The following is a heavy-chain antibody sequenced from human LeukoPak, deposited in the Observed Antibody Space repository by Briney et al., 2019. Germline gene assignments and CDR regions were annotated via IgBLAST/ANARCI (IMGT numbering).Heavy chain of an antibody. CDR3: ARSIAVAGDFDY. J-gene: IGHJ4*02. D-gene: IGHD6-13*01. CDR2: ISSSGSYI. CDR1: GFNFNNYG. V-gene: IGHV3-21*01. Sequence: GGSLRLSCAASGFNFNNYGMHWVRQAPGRGLEWVSSISSSGSYIYYADSLKGRFTISRDNAENSLYLQMNSLRAEDTAVYYCARSIAVAGDFDYWGQGTLVTVSS.